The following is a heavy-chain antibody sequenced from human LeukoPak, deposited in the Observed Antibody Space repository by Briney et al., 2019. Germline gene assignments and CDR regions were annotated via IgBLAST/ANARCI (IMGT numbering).Heavy chain of an antibody. CDR2: INHSGST. J-gene: IGHJ4*02. D-gene: IGHD4/OR15-4a*01. CDR1: GGSFSGYY. CDR3: ARRFGYGVVGGYFDY. V-gene: IGHV4-34*01. Sequence: PSETLSLTCAVYGGSFSGYYWSWIRQPPGKGLEWIGEINHSGSTNYNPSLKSRVTISVDTSKNQFSLKLSSVTAADTAVYYCARRFGYGVVGGYFDYWGQGTLVTVSS.